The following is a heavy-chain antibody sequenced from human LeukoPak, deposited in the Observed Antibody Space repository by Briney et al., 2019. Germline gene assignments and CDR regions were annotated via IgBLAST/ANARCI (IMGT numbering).Heavy chain of an antibody. D-gene: IGHD4-17*01. J-gene: IGHJ4*02. Sequence: AWVKVSCKASGGTFSNYAISWVRHAPGQGLEWMGWIIPMFGTANSAQKFQGTVTITTDESTSTAYMELSSLRPEDTAVYYCARSKRPAPLYGDYHQGWFDYWGQGTLVTVFS. CDR2: IIPMFGTA. V-gene: IGHV1-69*05. CDR1: GGTFSNYA. CDR3: ARSKRPAPLYGDYHQGWFDY.